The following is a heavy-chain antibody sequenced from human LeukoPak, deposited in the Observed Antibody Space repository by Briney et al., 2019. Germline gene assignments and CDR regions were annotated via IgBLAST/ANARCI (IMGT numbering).Heavy chain of an antibody. CDR1: GGSISSYY. V-gene: IGHV4-4*07. J-gene: IGHJ4*02. CDR3: ARDVRWGLGFDY. CDR2: IYTSGST. Sequence: PSETLSLTRTVSGGSISSYYWSWIRQPAGKGLEWIGRIYTSGSTNYNPSLQSRVIMSVDTSKNKFSLKLSSVTAADTAVYYCARDVRWGLGFDYWGQGTLVTVSS. D-gene: IGHD1-26*01.